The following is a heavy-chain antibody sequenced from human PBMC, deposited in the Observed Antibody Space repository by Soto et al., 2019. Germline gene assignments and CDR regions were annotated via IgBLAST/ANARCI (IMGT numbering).Heavy chain of an antibody. D-gene: IGHD3-10*01. CDR1: GFSLSTSGVG. CDR3: AHTYYGSGYWYFDL. Sequence: QITLKESGPTLVKPTQTLTLTCTFSGFSLSTSGVGVGWIRQPPGKALEWLALIYWDDDKRYSPSLKSRLTTXKXTXXNQVVLTMTNMDPVDTATYYCAHTYYGSGYWYFDLWGRGTLVTVSS. V-gene: IGHV2-5*02. J-gene: IGHJ2*01. CDR2: IYWDDDK.